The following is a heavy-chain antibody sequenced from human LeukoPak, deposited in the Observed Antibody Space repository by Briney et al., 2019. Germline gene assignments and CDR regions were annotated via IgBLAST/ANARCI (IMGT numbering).Heavy chain of an antibody. CDR1: GVTISSDY. J-gene: IGHJ4*02. D-gene: IGHD2/OR15-2a*01. CDR3: ANRMTF. V-gene: IGHV3-53*04. Sequence: GGSLRLSCAASGVTISSDYMSWVRQAPGKGLEWVSLIYSGGNTYYADSVKGRFTISRHNSRNTLYLQMDSLRTEDTAIYYCANRMTFGGQGALVTVSS. CDR2: IYSGGNT.